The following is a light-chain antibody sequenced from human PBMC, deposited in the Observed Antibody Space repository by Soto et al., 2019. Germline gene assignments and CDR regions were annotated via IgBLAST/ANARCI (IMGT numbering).Light chain of an antibody. V-gene: IGKV3-15*01. CDR2: GAS. CDR1: ETVATN. Sequence: EVVMTQSPAILSVSPGERATLSCRASETVATNLAWYQQKPGQAPRLLISGASTRAAGISDRFRGSGSGTEFTLTISSLRSEDSAIYYCQQYFEWPPMTFXQGTKVDIK. J-gene: IGKJ1*01. CDR3: QQYFEWPPMT.